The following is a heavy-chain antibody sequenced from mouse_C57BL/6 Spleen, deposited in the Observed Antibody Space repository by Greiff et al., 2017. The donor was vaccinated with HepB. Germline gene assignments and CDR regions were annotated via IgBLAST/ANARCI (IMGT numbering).Heavy chain of an antibody. V-gene: IGHV1-50*01. CDR1: GYTFTSYW. CDR3: ARADGYFYYFDY. Sequence: QVRLQQPGAELVKPGASVKLSCKASGYTFTSYWMQWVKQRPGQGLEWIGEIDPSDSYTNYNQKFKGKATLTVDTSSSTAYMQLSSLTSEDSAVYYCARADGYFYYFDYWGQGTTLTVSS. CDR2: IDPSDSYT. J-gene: IGHJ2*01. D-gene: IGHD2-3*01.